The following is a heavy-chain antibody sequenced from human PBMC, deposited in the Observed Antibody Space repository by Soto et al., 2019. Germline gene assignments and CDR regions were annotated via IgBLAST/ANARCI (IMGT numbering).Heavy chain of an antibody. J-gene: IGHJ4*02. CDR1: GFTFSSYS. CDR2: ISSSSSYI. Sequence: GGSLRLSCAASGFTFSSYSMNWVRQAPGKGLEWVSSISSSSSYIYYADSVKGRFTISRDNAKNSLYLQMNSLRAEDTAVYYCARDRKHIAVADYWGQGTLVTVSS. V-gene: IGHV3-21*01. CDR3: ARDRKHIAVADY. D-gene: IGHD6-19*01.